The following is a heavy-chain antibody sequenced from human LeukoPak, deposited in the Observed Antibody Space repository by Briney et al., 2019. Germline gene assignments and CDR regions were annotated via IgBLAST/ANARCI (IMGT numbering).Heavy chain of an antibody. CDR2: IYYSGST. Sequence: SETLSLTCTVSGGSISSSSYYWGWIRQPPGKGLEWIGSIYYSGSTYYNPSLKSRVTISVDTSKNQFSLKLSSVTAADTAVYYCARVSRDGYNYYYYYGMDVWGQGTTVTVSS. D-gene: IGHD5-24*01. CDR3: ARVSRDGYNYYYYYGMDV. J-gene: IGHJ6*02. CDR1: GGSISSSSYY. V-gene: IGHV4-39*07.